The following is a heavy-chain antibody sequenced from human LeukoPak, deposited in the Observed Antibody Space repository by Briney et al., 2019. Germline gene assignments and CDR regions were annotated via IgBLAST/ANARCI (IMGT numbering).Heavy chain of an antibody. V-gene: IGHV4-59*01. CDR2: IYYSGST. J-gene: IGHJ4*02. D-gene: IGHD2-15*01. Sequence: PSETLSLTCTVSGGPISSYYWSWIRQPPGKGLEWIGYIYYSGSTNYNPSLKSRVTISVDTSKNQFSLKLSSVTAADTAVYYCARLGVYCSGGSCYPTIFDYWGQGTLVTVSS. CDR3: ARLGVYCSGGSCYPTIFDY. CDR1: GGPISSYY.